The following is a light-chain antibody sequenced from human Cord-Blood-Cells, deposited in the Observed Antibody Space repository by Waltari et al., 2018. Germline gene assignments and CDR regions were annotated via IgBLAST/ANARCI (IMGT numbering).Light chain of an antibody. CDR1: SSNIGAGYD. V-gene: IGLV1-40*01. J-gene: IGLJ2*01. CDR3: QSYDSSLSGVV. Sequence: QSVLTQPPSLSGAPGQRVTISCTGSSSNIGAGYDVYWYQQLPGTAPKLLIYGNSNRPSGVPDRFSGSKSGTSASLAITGLQAEDEADYYCQSYDSSLSGVVFGGGTKLTVL. CDR2: GNS.